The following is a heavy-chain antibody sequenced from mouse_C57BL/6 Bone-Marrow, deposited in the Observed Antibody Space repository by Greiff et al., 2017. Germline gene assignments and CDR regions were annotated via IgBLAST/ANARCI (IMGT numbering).Heavy chain of an antibody. Sequence: EVKLMESGGGLVQPGGSLKLSCAASGFTFSDYGMAWVRQAPRKGPEWVAFISNLAYSIYYADTVTGRFPISRENAKNTRYLEMSSLRSEDTAMYYCARGYYAMDYWGQGTSVTVSS. J-gene: IGHJ4*01. CDR3: ARGYYAMDY. V-gene: IGHV5-15*01. CDR1: GFTFSDYG. CDR2: ISNLAYSI.